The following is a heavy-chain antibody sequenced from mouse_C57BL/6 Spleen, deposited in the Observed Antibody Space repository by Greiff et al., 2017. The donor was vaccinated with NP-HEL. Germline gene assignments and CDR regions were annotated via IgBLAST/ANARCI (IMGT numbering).Heavy chain of an antibody. V-gene: IGHV1-76*01. Sequence: VKLQQSGAELVRPGASVKLSCKASGYTFTDYYINWVKQRPGQGLEWIARIYPGSGNTYYNEKFKGKATLTAEKSSSTAYMQLSSLTSEDSAVYFCAGESLLGPWFAYWGQGTLVTVSA. CDR2: IYPGSGNT. CDR1: GYTFTDYY. D-gene: IGHD4-1*01. CDR3: AGESLLGPWFAY. J-gene: IGHJ3*01.